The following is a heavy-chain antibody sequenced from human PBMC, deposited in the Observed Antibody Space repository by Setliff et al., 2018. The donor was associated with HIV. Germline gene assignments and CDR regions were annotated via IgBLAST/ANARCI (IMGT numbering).Heavy chain of an antibody. CDR1: GGTFSSYA. CDR2: IIPILGPA. D-gene: IGHD3-3*02. Sequence: ASVKVSCKASGGTFSSYAISWVRQAPGQGLEWMGGIIPILGPANYAQKFQGRVTITAGEYTTTSYMELRNLRSEDTAIYYCARGLGNFVPDLIGYFDYWGQGALVTVSS. V-gene: IGHV1-69*13. CDR3: ARGLGNFVPDLIGYFDY. J-gene: IGHJ4*02.